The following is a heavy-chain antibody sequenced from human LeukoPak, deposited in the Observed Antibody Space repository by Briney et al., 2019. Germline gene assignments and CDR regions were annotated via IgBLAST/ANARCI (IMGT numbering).Heavy chain of an antibody. CDR3: VKERDGYKKFYFNY. Sequence: PGGSLRLSCAASGFTFSSYAMSWVRQAPGKGLEWVSAISGSGGSTYYADSVKGRFTISRDNSKNTLYLQMNSLRSEDTAVYYCVKERDGYKKFYFNYWGQGALVTVSS. CDR2: ISGSGGST. CDR1: GFTFSSYA. V-gene: IGHV3-23*01. J-gene: IGHJ4*02. D-gene: IGHD5-24*01.